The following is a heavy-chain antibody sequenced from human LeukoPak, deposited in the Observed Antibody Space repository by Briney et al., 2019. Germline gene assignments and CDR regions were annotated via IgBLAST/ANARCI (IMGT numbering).Heavy chain of an antibody. V-gene: IGHV4-59*11. Sequence: SETLSLTCTVSGGSISSHYWSWIRQPPGKGLEWIGYIYYTGSTNYNPSLESRVTISVDTSKNQLSLKLSSVTAADTAVYYCAREATSGSFAYWGQGTLVTVSS. CDR2: IYYTGST. CDR3: AREATSGSFAY. J-gene: IGHJ4*02. CDR1: GGSISSHY. D-gene: IGHD6-25*01.